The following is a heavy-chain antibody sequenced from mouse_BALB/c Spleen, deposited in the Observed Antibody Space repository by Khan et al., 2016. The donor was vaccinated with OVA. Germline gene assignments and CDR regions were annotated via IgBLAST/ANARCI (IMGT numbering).Heavy chain of an antibody. CDR1: GFTFSSYG. CDR2: TTSGGSYT. J-gene: IGHJ3*01. V-gene: IGHV5-6*01. Sequence: EVELVESGGDLVKPGGSLKLSCAASGFTFSSYGMSWVRQTPDKRLEWVATTTSGGSYTYYPDSVKGRFTISRDNAKNTLYLQMTSLKSEDTAMYYRARLGNSWGQGTLVTVSA. CDR3: ARLGNS. D-gene: IGHD2-1*01.